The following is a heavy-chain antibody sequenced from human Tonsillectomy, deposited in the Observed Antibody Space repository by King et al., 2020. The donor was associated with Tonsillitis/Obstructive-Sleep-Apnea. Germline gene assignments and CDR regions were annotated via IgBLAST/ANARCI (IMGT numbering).Heavy chain of an antibody. CDR3: ARGEYYFDY. D-gene: IGHD3-10*01. V-gene: IGHV1-2*04. Sequence: HVQLVESGAEVKKPGASVKVSCKASGYTFTGYYIHWVRQAPGQGVEWMGWINPNSGGTNYAQKFQGWVTMTRDTSISTAYMELSSLRSDDTAVYYCARGEYYFDYWGQGTLVTVSS. CDR1: GYTFTGYY. J-gene: IGHJ4*02. CDR2: INPNSGGT.